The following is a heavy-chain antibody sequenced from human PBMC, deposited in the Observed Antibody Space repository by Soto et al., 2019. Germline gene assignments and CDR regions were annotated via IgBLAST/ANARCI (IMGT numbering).Heavy chain of an antibody. D-gene: IGHD1-1*01. J-gene: IGHJ4*02. V-gene: IGHV3-33*01. CDR3: VRGDNWNDEASDY. Sequence: QVQLVESGGGVVQPGRSLRLSCAASGFMFSNHGMHWVRQAPGKGLEWVAVLWSDGNNRYYADSVKGRFTISRDNSKNTGYLQMNSLRAEDTAVYYCVRGDNWNDEASDYWGQGTLVTVSS. CDR2: LWSDGNNR. CDR1: GFMFSNHG.